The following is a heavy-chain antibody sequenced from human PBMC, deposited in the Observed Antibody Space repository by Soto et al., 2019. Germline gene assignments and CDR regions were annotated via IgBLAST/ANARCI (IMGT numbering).Heavy chain of an antibody. CDR1: GYTFTSYG. J-gene: IGHJ6*02. V-gene: IGHV1-18*01. D-gene: IGHD3-9*01. Sequence: QVQLVPSGAEVKKPGASVKVSCKASGYTFTSYGISWVRQAPGQGLEWMGWISAYNGNTNYAQKLQGRVTMTTDTSTSTAYMELRSLRSDDTAVYYCARDSPHVGDWLQKFIYYYGMDVWGQGTTVTVSS. CDR2: ISAYNGNT. CDR3: ARDSPHVGDWLQKFIYYYGMDV.